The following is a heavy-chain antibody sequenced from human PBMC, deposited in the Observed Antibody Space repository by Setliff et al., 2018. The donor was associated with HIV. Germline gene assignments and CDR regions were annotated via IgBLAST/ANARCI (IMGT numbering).Heavy chain of an antibody. Sequence: SETLSLTCTVSGGSISSHYWSWVRQPPGKGLEWIGYIYYSGSTNYNPSLKSRVTISVDTSKKQFSLKLSSVTAADTAVYYCARVDCSSTSCYRDYYYYMDVWGKGTTVTVSS. CDR1: GGSISSHY. CDR2: IYYSGST. V-gene: IGHV4-59*08. D-gene: IGHD2-2*01. J-gene: IGHJ6*03. CDR3: ARVDCSSTSCYRDYYYYMDV.